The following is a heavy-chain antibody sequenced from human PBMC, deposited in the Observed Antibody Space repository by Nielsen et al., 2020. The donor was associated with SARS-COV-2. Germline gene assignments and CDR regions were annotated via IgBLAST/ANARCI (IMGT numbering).Heavy chain of an antibody. CDR3: AKSNVVRGIIGYYFEY. CDR1: GFTFSSFG. CDR2: ISFDGSNT. Sequence: GGSLRLSCAASGFTFSSFGMYWVRQAPGKGLEWVAVISFDGSNTYYADSVKGRFTISRDNFKNTLYLQMNSLRTEDTAVYYCAKSNVVRGIIGYYFEYWGRGTAVNASS. J-gene: IGHJ4*02. V-gene: IGHV3-30*18. D-gene: IGHD3-10*01.